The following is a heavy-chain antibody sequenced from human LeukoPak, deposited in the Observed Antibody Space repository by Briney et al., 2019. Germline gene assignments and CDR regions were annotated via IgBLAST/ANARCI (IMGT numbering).Heavy chain of an antibody. CDR3: ARDSSDPAGFDC. Sequence: SVKLSCKASAYTFTYCYMDWMRLPPGQGLEWMGWINPNSGGTNYAQRVQGRVTMTRDTSINTAYMELNNLTSDDTAVYYCARDSSDPAGFDCWGQGTLITVSS. CDR1: AYTFTYCY. CDR2: INPNSGGT. V-gene: IGHV1-2*02. D-gene: IGHD2-2*01. J-gene: IGHJ4*02.